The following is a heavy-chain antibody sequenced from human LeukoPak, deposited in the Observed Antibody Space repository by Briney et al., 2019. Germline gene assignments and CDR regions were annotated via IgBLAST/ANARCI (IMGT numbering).Heavy chain of an antibody. CDR2: LYTSGIT. CDR3: GRDQGSVSRAIDY. V-gene: IGHV4-4*07. CDR1: GGSISSYY. Sequence: SETLSLTCTVSGGSISSYYWSWIRQPAGKGLEWIGRLYTSGITNYNPSLKSRITMSVDTSKNHFSLKLSSVTAADPPVYYCGRDQGSVSRAIDYWGQGTLVTVSS. D-gene: IGHD3-10*01. J-gene: IGHJ4*02.